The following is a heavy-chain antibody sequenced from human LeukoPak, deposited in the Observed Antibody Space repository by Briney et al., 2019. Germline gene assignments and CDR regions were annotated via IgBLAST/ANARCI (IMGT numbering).Heavy chain of an antibody. CDR1: GYSISSYY. J-gene: IGHJ4*02. CDR3: ARSTQTEIDY. V-gene: IGHV4-59*01. Sequence: SGTLSLTCTVSGYSISSYYWSWVRQPPGKGLGWIGYIYYSENTNYNPSRKTRVTISVDTSKNQFSLKLSSVTAADTAVYYCARSTQTEIDYWGQGTLVTVSS. CDR2: IYYSENT.